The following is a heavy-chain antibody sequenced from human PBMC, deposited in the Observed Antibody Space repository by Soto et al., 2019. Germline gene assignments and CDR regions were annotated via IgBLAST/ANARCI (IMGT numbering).Heavy chain of an antibody. CDR3: ARDVDSGYCSGGSCYSSDAFDI. CDR1: GGSISSGGYY. Sequence: QVQLQESGPGLVKPSQTLSLTCTVSGGSISSGGYYWSWIRQHPGKGLEWIGYIYYSGSTYYNPSLKSRVTISVDTSKNQFSLKLSSVTAADTAVYYCARDVDSGYCSGGSCYSSDAFDIWGQGTMVTVSS. CDR2: IYYSGST. V-gene: IGHV4-31*03. D-gene: IGHD2-15*01. J-gene: IGHJ3*02.